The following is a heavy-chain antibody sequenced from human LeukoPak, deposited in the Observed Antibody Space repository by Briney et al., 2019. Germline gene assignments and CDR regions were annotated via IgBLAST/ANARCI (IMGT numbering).Heavy chain of an antibody. CDR2: ISAYNGNT. Sequence: ASVKVSCKASGYTFTSYGISWVRQAPGQGLEWMGWISAYNGNTNYAQKLQGRVTMTTDTSTGTAYMELRSLRSDDTAVYYCARVRGYCSSTSCQTFDYWGQGTLVTVSS. CDR3: ARVRGYCSSTSCQTFDY. CDR1: GYTFTSYG. D-gene: IGHD2-2*01. V-gene: IGHV1-18*04. J-gene: IGHJ4*02.